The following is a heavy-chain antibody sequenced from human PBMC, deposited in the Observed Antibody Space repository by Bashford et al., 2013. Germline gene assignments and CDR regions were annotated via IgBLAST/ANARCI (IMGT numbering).Heavy chain of an antibody. CDR1: GGSISSSSYY. CDR3: ARHSTVTTFVVNP. J-gene: IGHJ5*02. Sequence: SETLSLTCTVSGGSISSSSYYWGWIRQPPGKGLEWIGSIYYSGSTYYNPSLKSRVTISVDTSKNQFSLKLSSVTAADTAVYYCARHSTVTTFVVNPWGQGTLVTVSS. CDR2: IYYSGST. V-gene: IGHV4-39*01. D-gene: IGHD4-17*01.